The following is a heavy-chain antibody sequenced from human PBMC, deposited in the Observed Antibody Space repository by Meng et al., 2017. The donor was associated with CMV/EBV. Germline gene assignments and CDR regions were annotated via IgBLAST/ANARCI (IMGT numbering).Heavy chain of an antibody. D-gene: IGHD5-24*01. Sequence: GMNFGDAWMNWVRQVPGKGLEWVGLTRSKKSGGTIDYAAPAKGRFTISRDDSQNMLYLQMSSLKTDDTAVYFCTHHGGGLQFGTDDFWGQGTLVTVSS. CDR3: THHGGGLQFGTDDF. V-gene: IGHV3-15*07. CDR1: GMNFGDAW. J-gene: IGHJ4*02. CDR2: TRSKKSGGTI.